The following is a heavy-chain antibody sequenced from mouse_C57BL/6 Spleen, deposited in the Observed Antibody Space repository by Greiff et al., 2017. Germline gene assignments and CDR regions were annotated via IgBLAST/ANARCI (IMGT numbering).Heavy chain of an antibody. Sequence: QVQLQQSGAELARPGASVKMSCKASGYTFTSYTMHWVKQRPGQGLEWIGYINPSSGYTKYNQKFKDKATLTADKSSSTAYMQLSSLTSEDSAVYYCAIYYDYDEGKDYGGQGTSVTVSS. D-gene: IGHD2-4*01. CDR1: GYTFTSYT. CDR2: INPSSGYT. CDR3: AIYYDYDEGKDY. V-gene: IGHV1-4*01. J-gene: IGHJ4*01.